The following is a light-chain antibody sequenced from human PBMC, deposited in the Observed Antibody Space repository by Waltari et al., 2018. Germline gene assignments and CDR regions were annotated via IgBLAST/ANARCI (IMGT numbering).Light chain of an antibody. CDR1: QSVNYF. Sequence: EIVLTQSPATLSLSPGERATLSCRASQSVNYFLAWFQQKPGQAPRLLIYDASNRATGIPARFSGSGSGTDFTLTISSLEPVDFAVYYCQQRTNWPLTFGGGTKVEIK. V-gene: IGKV3-11*01. CDR3: QQRTNWPLT. CDR2: DAS. J-gene: IGKJ4*01.